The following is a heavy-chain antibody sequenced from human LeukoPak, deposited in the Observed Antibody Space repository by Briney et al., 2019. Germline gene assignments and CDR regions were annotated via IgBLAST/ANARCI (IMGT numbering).Heavy chain of an antibody. CDR2: ISGSSSYI. V-gene: IGHV3-21*01. Sequence: GGSLRLSCAASGFTFSSYSMNWVRQAPGKGLEWVSSISGSSSYINYADSVKGRFTISRDNAQNSLFLQLNSLRAEGTAVYYCARDPYSSGWYKDAFDIWGQGTMVTVSS. D-gene: IGHD6-19*01. CDR1: GFTFSSYS. J-gene: IGHJ3*02. CDR3: ARDPYSSGWYKDAFDI.